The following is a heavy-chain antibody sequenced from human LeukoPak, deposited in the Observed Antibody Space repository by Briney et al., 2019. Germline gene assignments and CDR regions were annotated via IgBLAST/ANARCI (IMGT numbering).Heavy chain of an antibody. CDR1: GFTFSSYA. V-gene: IGHV3-21*01. CDR3: ARHAARGPSDY. J-gene: IGHJ4*02. CDR2: ISSSSSYI. D-gene: IGHD2-15*01. Sequence: GGSLRLSCAASGFTFSSYAMSWVRQAPGKGLEWVSSISSSSSYIYYADSVKGRFTISRDDAKNSLYLQMNSLRAEDTAVYYCARHAARGPSDYWGQGTLVTVSS.